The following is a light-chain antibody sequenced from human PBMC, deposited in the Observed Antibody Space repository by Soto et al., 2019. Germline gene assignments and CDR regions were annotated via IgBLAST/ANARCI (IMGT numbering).Light chain of an antibody. CDR1: SSDVGGYNA. Sequence: QSVLTQPASVSGSPGQSITISCTGTSSDVGGYNAVSWYQQHTGRAPKLMIYDVSNRPLGISNRFSGSKSGSTASLTISGLQAEDDADYYCSSYTRSGVYVFGAGTKVTVL. J-gene: IGLJ1*01. V-gene: IGLV2-14*01. CDR2: DVS. CDR3: SSYTRSGVYV.